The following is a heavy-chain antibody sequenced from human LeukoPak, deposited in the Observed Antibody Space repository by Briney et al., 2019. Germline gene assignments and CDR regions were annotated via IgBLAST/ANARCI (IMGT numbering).Heavy chain of an antibody. CDR1: GYSISSGYY. V-gene: IGHV4-38-2*01. CDR3: ARTTRGYWYFDL. Sequence: PSETLSLTCAVSGYSISSGYYWGWIRQPPGKGLEWIGSIYHSGSTYYNPSLKSRVTISVDTSKNQFSLKLSSVTAADTAVYYCARTTRGYWYFDLWGRGTLDTVSS. J-gene: IGHJ2*01. CDR2: IYHSGST. D-gene: IGHD2-2*01.